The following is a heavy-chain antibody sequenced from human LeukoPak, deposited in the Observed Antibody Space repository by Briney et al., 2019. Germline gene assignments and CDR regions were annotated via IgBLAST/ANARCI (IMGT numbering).Heavy chain of an antibody. D-gene: IGHD1-26*01. V-gene: IGHV3-64*01. CDR3: ARVGDVGPFDY. J-gene: IGHJ4*02. Sequence: PGGSLRLSCAASGFTFSSYAMHWVRQAPGKGLEYVSAVSSNGGTTDYANSVKGIFTISRDNSKNTLHLQMGSLRAEDMAVYYCARVGDVGPFDYWGQGTLVTVSS. CDR1: GFTFSSYA. CDR2: VSSNGGTT.